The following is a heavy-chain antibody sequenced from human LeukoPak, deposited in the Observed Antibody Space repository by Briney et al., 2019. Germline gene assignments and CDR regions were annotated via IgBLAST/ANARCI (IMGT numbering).Heavy chain of an antibody. V-gene: IGHV3-30*04. CDR1: GFTFSTYA. J-gene: IGHJ4*02. D-gene: IGHD6-19*01. CDR2: ISYDGSNK. Sequence: GRSLRLSCAASGFTFSTYAMDWVRQAPGKGLEWVAVISYDGSNKYYADSVKGRFTISRDNSKNTLYLQMNSLRAEDTAVYYCARDLVGSGWALFDYWGQGTLVTVSS. CDR3: ARDLVGSGWALFDY.